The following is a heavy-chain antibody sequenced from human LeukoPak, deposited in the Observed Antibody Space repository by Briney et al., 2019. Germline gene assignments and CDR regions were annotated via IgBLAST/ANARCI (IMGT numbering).Heavy chain of an antibody. D-gene: IGHD6-19*01. CDR3: ARGEYGGWYSDY. CDR2: IYYSGNT. CDR1: GGSISSYY. V-gene: IGHV4-59*01. J-gene: IGHJ4*02. Sequence: SETLSLTCTVSGGSISSYYWSWIRQPPGKGLEWIGYIYYSGNTNYNSSLKSRVTISVDTSKNQFSLKLSSVIAADTAMYYCARGEYGGWYSDYWGQGTLVTVSS.